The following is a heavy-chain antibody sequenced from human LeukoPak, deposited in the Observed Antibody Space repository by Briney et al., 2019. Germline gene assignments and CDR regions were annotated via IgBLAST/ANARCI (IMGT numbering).Heavy chain of an antibody. D-gene: IGHD3-10*01. CDR1: GYTFTGHY. Sequence: ASVKVSCKASGYTFTGHYMHWVRQAPGQGLEWMGWINPNSGGTNYAQKFQGRVTMTRDTSISTAYMELSRLRSDDTAVYYCASAPSGSSFMDVWGQGTTVTVSS. V-gene: IGHV1-2*02. CDR2: INPNSGGT. CDR3: ASAPSGSSFMDV. J-gene: IGHJ6*02.